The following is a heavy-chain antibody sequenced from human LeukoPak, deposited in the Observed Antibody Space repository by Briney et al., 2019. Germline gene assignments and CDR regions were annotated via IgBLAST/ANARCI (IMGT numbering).Heavy chain of an antibody. D-gene: IGHD7-27*01. Sequence: GGSLRLSCTMSGFRSSSYGLYWVRQAPDKGLEWVAFTRPDKDDKYYSDSVRGRFTISRDNPKNTLYLQMNSLRVEDTALYFCAKGVSEWGNLGNWGQGTLVTASS. CDR3: AKGVSEWGNLGN. J-gene: IGHJ4*02. V-gene: IGHV3-30*02. CDR2: TRPDKDDK. CDR1: GFRSSSYG.